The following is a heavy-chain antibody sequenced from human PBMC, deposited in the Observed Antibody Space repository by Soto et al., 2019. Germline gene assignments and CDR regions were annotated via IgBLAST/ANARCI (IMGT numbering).Heavy chain of an antibody. Sequence: LRLSCSDSGFTFRTYALSWVRQAPGKGLEWVSAINERGDSTYYTDSVKGRFTISRDNSKNTLYLQMNSLRAEDTALYYCAKDKSGTTAFDIWGQGTMVTVSS. CDR2: INERGDST. CDR1: GFTFRTYA. CDR3: AKDKSGTTAFDI. V-gene: IGHV3-23*01. J-gene: IGHJ3*02. D-gene: IGHD1-1*01.